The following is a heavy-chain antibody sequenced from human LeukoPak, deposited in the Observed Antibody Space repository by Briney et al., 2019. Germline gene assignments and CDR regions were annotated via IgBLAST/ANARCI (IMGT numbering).Heavy chain of an antibody. CDR1: GFTFSSYW. D-gene: IGHD5-12*01. V-gene: IGHV3-74*01. CDR2: INSDGSST. Sequence: GGSLRLSCAASGFTFSSYWMHWVRHVPGKGLVWVSRINSDGSSTNYADSVKGRLTISRDNAKNTLYLQMNSLRAEDTAVYYCARPYGGYVPSDYWGQGTLVTVSS. CDR3: ARPYGGYVPSDY. J-gene: IGHJ4*02.